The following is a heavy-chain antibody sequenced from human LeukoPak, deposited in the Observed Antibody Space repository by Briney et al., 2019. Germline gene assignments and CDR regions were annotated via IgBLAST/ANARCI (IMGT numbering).Heavy chain of an antibody. CDR3: AKGPPFGSGSYYT. CDR2: ISGSGGST. J-gene: IGHJ5*02. CDR1: GFAFRKYA. V-gene: IGHV3-23*01. Sequence: GGSLRLSCATSGFAFRKYAMNWVRQAPGKGLEWVSTISGSGGSTYYADSVKGRFTISRDNSKNTLDLQVNSLRAEDTAVYYCAKGPPFGSGSYYTWGQGTLVTVSS. D-gene: IGHD3-10*01.